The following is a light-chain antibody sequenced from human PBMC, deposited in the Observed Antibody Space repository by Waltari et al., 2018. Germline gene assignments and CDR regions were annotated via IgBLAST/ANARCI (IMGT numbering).Light chain of an antibody. CDR2: VTN. CDR3: LLSYSGAWV. J-gene: IGLJ3*02. V-gene: IGLV7-46*01. Sequence: WVQQKPGQTPKTLIYVTNKRHSWNPARFSGSLRGGTTPLTLSGAQPEDEADYYCLLSYSGAWVFGGGTKLTVL.